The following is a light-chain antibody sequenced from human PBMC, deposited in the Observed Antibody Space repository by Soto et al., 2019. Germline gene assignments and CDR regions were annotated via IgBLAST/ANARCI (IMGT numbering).Light chain of an antibody. CDR3: QQYNNWPLT. V-gene: IGKV3-15*01. Sequence: EIVMTQSPATLSVSPGERATLSCRASQSITGNLTWYQQKPGQAPRLLIYDASTRATGIPARFSGSGSWTEFTLTISSLQSEDFAVYYCQQYNNWPLTFGGGTKVEIK. CDR2: DAS. CDR1: QSITGN. J-gene: IGKJ4*01.